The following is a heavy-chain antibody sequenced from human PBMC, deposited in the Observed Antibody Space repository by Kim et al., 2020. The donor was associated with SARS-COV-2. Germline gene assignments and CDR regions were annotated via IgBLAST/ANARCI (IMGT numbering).Heavy chain of an antibody. CDR3: AQGRNYYDSSGYSPDY. V-gene: IGHV4-39*01. CDR1: GASISTNSYY. D-gene: IGHD3-22*01. J-gene: IGHJ4*02. Sequence: SETLSLTCTVSGASISTNSYYWGWIRQPPGKGLQWIGSMYYSGNTYYNPSLKSRVTISVDTSKNQFSLKLSSVTAADTAVYYCAQGRNYYDSSGYSPDYWGQGTQVTVSS. CDR2: MYYSGNT.